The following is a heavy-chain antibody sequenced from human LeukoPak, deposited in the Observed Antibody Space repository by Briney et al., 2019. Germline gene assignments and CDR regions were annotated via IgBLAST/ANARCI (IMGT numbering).Heavy chain of an antibody. V-gene: IGHV2-5*02. D-gene: IGHD3-22*01. J-gene: IGHJ4*02. Sequence: SGPTLVKPTQTLTLTCTFPGFSLSTSGVGVGWIRQPPGKALEWLALIYWDDDKRYSPSLKSRLTITKDTSKNQVVLTMTNMDPVDTATYYCAHRRATYYYDSSGPDFDYWGQGTLVTVSS. CDR3: AHRRATYYYDSSGPDFDY. CDR1: GFSLSTSGVG. CDR2: IYWDDDK.